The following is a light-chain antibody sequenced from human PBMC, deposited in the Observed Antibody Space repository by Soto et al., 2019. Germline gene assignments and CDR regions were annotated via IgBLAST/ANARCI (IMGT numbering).Light chain of an antibody. CDR1: QSVLYSSNNKNY. Sequence: DIVMTQSPDSLAVSLGERATINCKSSQSVLYSSNNKNYLAWYQQKPGQPPKLLIYWASTRESGVPDRFSGSGSGTDFTLTISSLQAEDVAVYCCQQYYSTPRTFGQGNKVEIK. CDR3: QQYYSTPRT. V-gene: IGKV4-1*01. J-gene: IGKJ1*01. CDR2: WAS.